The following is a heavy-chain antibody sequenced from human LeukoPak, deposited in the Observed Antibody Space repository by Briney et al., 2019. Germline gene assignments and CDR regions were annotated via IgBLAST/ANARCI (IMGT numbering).Heavy chain of an antibody. J-gene: IGHJ4*02. CDR1: GGSITSGNYY. CDR3: ARTLTGSQFDF. Sequence: SETLSLTCTVSGGSITSGNYYWAWIRQPPGKGLAWTGSVYYSGDAYYNRSLESRLSISVDTSKNQFSLSLRSVTAADTAVYYCARTLTGSQFDFWGQGTLVTVPS. D-gene: IGHD3-10*01. CDR2: VYYSGDA. V-gene: IGHV4-39*01.